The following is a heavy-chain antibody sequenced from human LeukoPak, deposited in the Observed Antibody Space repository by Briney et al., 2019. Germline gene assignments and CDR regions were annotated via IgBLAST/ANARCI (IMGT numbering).Heavy chain of an antibody. J-gene: IGHJ5*02. CDR3: ARQTEIVGATRLRFDP. CDR1: GGSISSGGYS. CDR2: IYHSGST. Sequence: SQTLSLTCAVSGGSISSGGYSWSWIRQPPGKGLEWIGYIYHSGSTYYNPSLKSRVTISGDTSKNQFSLRLTSVTAADTAVYYCARQTEIVGATRLRFDPWGQGTLVTVSS. D-gene: IGHD1-26*01. V-gene: IGHV4-30-2*01.